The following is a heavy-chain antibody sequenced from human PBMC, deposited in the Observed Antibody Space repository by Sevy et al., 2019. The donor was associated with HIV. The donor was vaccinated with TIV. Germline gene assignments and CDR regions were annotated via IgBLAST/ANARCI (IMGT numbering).Heavy chain of an antibody. Sequence: GGSLRLSCAASGFTFSSYGMHWVRQAPGKGLEWVAVISYDGSNKYYADSVKGRFTISRDNSKNTLYLQMNSLRAEDTGDYYCATSGGYWGQGTLVTVSS. D-gene: IGHD1-1*01. CDR3: ATSGGY. CDR2: ISYDGSNK. J-gene: IGHJ4*02. V-gene: IGHV3-30*03. CDR1: GFTFSSYG.